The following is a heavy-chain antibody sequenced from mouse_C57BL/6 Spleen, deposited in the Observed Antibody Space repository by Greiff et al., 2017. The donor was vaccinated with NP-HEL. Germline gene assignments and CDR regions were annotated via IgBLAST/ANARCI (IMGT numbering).Heavy chain of an antibody. CDR1: GFTFSSYA. D-gene: IGHD4-1*02. J-gene: IGHJ2*01. CDR3: ARDQVQLGLYYFDY. V-gene: IGHV5-4*01. CDR2: ISDGGSYT. Sequence: EVKLMESGGGLVKPGGSLKLSCAASGFTFSSYAMSWVRQTPEKRLEWVATISDGGSYTYYPDNVKGRFTISRDNAKNNLYLQMSHLKSEDTAMYYCARDQVQLGLYYFDYGGQGTTLTVSS.